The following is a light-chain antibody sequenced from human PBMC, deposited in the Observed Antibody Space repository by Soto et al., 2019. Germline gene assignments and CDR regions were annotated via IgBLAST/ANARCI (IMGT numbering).Light chain of an antibody. CDR3: AAWDDSLNGVV. V-gene: IGLV1-44*01. J-gene: IGLJ2*01. CDR1: SSNIGSNT. CDR2: SNN. Sequence: QSVLTQPPSVSGTPGQRVTISCSGSSSNIGSNTVNWYQQLPGTAPKLLIYSNNHRPSGVPDRLSGSKSGTSASLAISGLQSEDEADYYCAAWDDSLNGVVFGGGTKLTVL.